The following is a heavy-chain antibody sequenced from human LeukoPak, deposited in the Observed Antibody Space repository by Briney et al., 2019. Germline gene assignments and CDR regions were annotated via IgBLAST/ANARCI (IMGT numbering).Heavy chain of an antibody. J-gene: IGHJ4*02. D-gene: IGHD6-25*01. V-gene: IGHV4-34*01. Sequence: SETLSLTCAVYGGSLSGYYWTWIRQAPGKGLECIGEINHGGKTTYNPSLKSRVTMSVDTSRNQFSLQLNSVTAADTAQYYCARVSVSSGCTFDCWGQGTLVTVSS. CDR1: GGSLSGYY. CDR2: INHGGKT. CDR3: ARVSVSSGCTFDC.